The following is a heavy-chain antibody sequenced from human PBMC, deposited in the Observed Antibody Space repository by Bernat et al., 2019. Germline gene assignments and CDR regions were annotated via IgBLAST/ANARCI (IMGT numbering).Heavy chain of an antibody. CDR1: GFTFSTNG. V-gene: IGHV3-30*02. D-gene: IGHD1-26*01. CDR2: IRYDGSNK. Sequence: QVQLVESGGGVVQPGGSLRLSCAASGFTFSTNGMHWVRQAPGKGLEWVAFIRYDGSNKYYADSVKGRFTISRDNSKNTLYLQINSLRAEDTAVYYWTKGRGSGSYFDYRGQGALITDSS. CDR3: TKGRGSGSYFDY. J-gene: IGHJ4*02.